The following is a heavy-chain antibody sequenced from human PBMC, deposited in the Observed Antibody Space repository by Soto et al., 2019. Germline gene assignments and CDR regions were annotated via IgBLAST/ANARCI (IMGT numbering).Heavy chain of an antibody. V-gene: IGHV3-23*01. Sequence: GGSLRLSCAASGFTFSSYAMSWVRQAPGKGLEWVSAISGSGGSTYYADSVKGRFTISRDNSKNTLYLQMNGLRAEDTAVYYCARWEYGPGDYWGQGTLVTVSS. CDR3: ARWEYGPGDY. J-gene: IGHJ4*02. CDR2: ISGSGGST. D-gene: IGHD3-10*01. CDR1: GFTFSSYA.